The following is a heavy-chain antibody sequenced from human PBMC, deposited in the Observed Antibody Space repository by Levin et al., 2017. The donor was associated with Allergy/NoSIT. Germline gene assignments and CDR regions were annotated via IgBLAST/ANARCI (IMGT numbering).Heavy chain of an antibody. CDR2: INHSGST. V-gene: IGHV4-34*01. CDR3: ARARDGYNLRSNWFDP. Sequence: GSLRLSCAVYGGSFSGYYWSWIRQPPGKGLEWIGEINHSGSTNYNPSLKSRVTISVDTSKNQFSLKLSSVTAADTAVYYCARARDGYNLRSNWFDPWGQGTLVTVSS. J-gene: IGHJ5*02. CDR1: GGSFSGYY. D-gene: IGHD5-24*01.